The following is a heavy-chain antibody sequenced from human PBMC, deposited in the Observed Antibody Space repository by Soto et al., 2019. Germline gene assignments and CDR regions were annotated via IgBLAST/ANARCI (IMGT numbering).Heavy chain of an antibody. CDR3: AHRRYCSGGSCYPTPGEDWFDP. CDR1: GFSLSTSGVG. D-gene: IGHD2-15*01. J-gene: IGHJ5*02. Sequence: QITLKESGPTLVKPTQTLTLTCTFSGFSLSTSGVGVGWIRQPPGKALEWLALIYWDDDKRYSPSLKSRLTITKETSKNQVVLTMTNMDPVDTATYYCAHRRYCSGGSCYPTPGEDWFDPWGQGTLVTVSS. V-gene: IGHV2-5*02. CDR2: IYWDDDK.